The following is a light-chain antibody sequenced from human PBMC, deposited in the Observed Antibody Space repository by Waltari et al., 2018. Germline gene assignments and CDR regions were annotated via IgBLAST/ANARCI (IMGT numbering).Light chain of an antibody. CDR3: QSYDRSLSGWV. J-gene: IGLJ3*02. Sequence: QSVLTQPPSVSGAPGQRGTITCTRNNYHHGAGCDLNWYQQVPGTAPKVLIYGNNNRPSGVPDRFSVSKSGTSASLAITGLQAEDEADYYCQSYDRSLSGWVFGGGTKLTVL. CDR2: GNN. V-gene: IGLV1-40*01. CDR1: NYHHGAGCD.